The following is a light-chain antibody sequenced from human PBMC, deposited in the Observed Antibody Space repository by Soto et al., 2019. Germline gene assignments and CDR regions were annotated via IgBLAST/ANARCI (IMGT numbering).Light chain of an antibody. Sequence: MSQSPATLSVSPGERASLSCRASQSVGNSLAWYQHKPGQAPRLLIYDVSNRATGIPARFSGSGSGTDFTLTISSLEPEDFAVYYCQQCVIWPLFTFGPGTKVDIK. CDR1: QSVGNS. J-gene: IGKJ3*01. CDR2: DVS. CDR3: QQCVIWPLFT. V-gene: IGKV3-11*01.